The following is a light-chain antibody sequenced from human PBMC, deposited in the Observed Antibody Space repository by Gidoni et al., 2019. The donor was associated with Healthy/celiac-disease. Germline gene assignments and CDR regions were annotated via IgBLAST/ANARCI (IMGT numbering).Light chain of an antibody. Sequence: IQMTQSPSSLSASVGDRVPITCRASQGISNYLAWYQQKPGKVPKLLIYAASTLQSGVPSRFSGSGSGTDFTLTISSLQPEDVATYYCQKYNSAARTFXXXTKVEIK. CDR1: QGISNY. V-gene: IGKV1-27*01. J-gene: IGKJ1*01. CDR2: AAS. CDR3: QKYNSAART.